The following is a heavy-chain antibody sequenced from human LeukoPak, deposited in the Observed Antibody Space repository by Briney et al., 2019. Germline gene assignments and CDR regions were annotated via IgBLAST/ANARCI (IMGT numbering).Heavy chain of an antibody. Sequence: GGSLRLSCAASGFTFSNYEMNWVHQAPGKGLEWVSYTSSSGTTKYYADSVKGRFTISRDNAKNSLYLQMNSLRAEDTAVYYCASLSRDGSLDYWGQGTLVTVSS. V-gene: IGHV3-48*03. J-gene: IGHJ4*02. CDR3: ASLSRDGSLDY. CDR1: GFTFSNYE. D-gene: IGHD5-24*01. CDR2: TSSSGTTK.